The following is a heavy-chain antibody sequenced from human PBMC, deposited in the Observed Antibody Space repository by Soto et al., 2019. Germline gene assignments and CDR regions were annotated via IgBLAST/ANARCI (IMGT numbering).Heavy chain of an antibody. CDR3: ARQGSNGAYYYYGMDV. J-gene: IGHJ6*02. V-gene: IGHV5-51*01. D-gene: IGHD2-8*01. Sequence: GESLKISCRASGYDFTSHWHGWARQMPGKGLEWMGIVHAGDSDSKYSPPFQGQVTISADKSTSTACLQWSSLKASDTAMYYCARQGSNGAYYYYGMDVWGQGTTVTVSS. CDR2: VHAGDSDS. CDR1: GYDFTSHW.